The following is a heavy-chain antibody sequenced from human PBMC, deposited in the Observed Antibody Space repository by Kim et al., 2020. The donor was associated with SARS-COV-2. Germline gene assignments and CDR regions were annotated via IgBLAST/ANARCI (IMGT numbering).Heavy chain of an antibody. CDR2: IYYSGST. V-gene: IGHV4-39*01. CDR1: GGSISSSSYY. J-gene: IGHJ6*02. CDR3: YYYYGMDV. Sequence: SETLSLTCTVSGGSISSSSYYWGWIRQPPGKGLEWIGSIYYSGSTYYNPSLKSRVTISVDTSKNQFSLKLSYVTAADTAVYYCYYYYGMDVWGQGTTVTVSS.